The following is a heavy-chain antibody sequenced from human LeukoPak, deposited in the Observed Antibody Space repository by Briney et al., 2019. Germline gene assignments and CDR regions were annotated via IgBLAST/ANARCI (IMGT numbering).Heavy chain of an antibody. CDR3: ARSRVGAKNWFDP. J-gene: IGHJ5*02. Sequence: SETLSLTCTVSDGSISSYYWSWIRQPPGKGLEWIGYIYYSGSTNYNPSLKSRVTISVDTSKNQFSLKLSSVTAADTAVYYCARSRVGAKNWFDPWGQGTLVTVSS. CDR1: DGSISSYY. CDR2: IYYSGST. V-gene: IGHV4-59*01. D-gene: IGHD1-26*01.